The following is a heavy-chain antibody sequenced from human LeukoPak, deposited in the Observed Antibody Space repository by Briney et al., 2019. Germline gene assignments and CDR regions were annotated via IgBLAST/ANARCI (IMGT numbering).Heavy chain of an antibody. V-gene: IGHV3-23*01. J-gene: IGHJ4*02. CDR3: AKGNTMIVVVSDY. Sequence: GESLRLSCAASGFTFSSYAMSWVRQAPGKGLEWVSAISGSGGSTYYADSVKGRFTISRDNSKNTLYLQMNSLRAEDTAVYYCAKGNTMIVVVSDYWGQGTLVTVSS. CDR2: ISGSGGST. CDR1: GFTFSSYA. D-gene: IGHD3-22*01.